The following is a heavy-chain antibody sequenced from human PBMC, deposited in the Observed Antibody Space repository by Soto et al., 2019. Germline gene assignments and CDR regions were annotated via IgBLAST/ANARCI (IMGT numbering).Heavy chain of an antibody. D-gene: IGHD2-15*01. CDR2: IYYSGST. J-gene: IGHJ4*02. CDR1: GGSISSSSSY. CDR3: GRVFCSGGSCYFWDYFDY. Sequence: SETLSLTCAVSGGSISSSSSYWGWIRQPPGKGLEWIGTIYYSGSTYYNPSLKSRVTISVDTSKNQFSLKLSSVTATDTAVYFFGRVFCSGGSCYFWDYFDYGGGGPRATVPS. V-gene: IGHV4-39*01.